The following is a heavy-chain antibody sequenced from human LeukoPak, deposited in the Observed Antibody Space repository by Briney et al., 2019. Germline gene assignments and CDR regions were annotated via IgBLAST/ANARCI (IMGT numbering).Heavy chain of an antibody. V-gene: IGHV3-33*01. Sequence: PGGSLRLSCAASGFPFSSYGIHWVRQAPGKGLEWVAVIWYDGSTKYYADSVKGRFTISRDNSKNTLYLQMNSLRAEDTAAYFCARSQSSSLIDYWGLGTLVTVSS. CDR2: IWYDGSTK. CDR1: GFPFSSYG. D-gene: IGHD6-13*01. J-gene: IGHJ4*02. CDR3: ARSQSSSLIDY.